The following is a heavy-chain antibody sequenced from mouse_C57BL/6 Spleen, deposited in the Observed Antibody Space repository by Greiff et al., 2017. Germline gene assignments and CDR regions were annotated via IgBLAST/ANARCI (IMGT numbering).Heavy chain of an antibody. J-gene: IGHJ1*03. CDR1: GYAFSSYW. D-gene: IGHD1-1*01. V-gene: IGHV1-80*01. CDR3: ARWYGSSYGYFDV. CDR2: IYPGDGDT. Sequence: QVQLKESGAELVKPGASVKISCKASGYAFSSYWLNWVKQRPGKGLEWIGQIYPGDGDTNYNGKFKGKATLTADKSASTAYMQLSSLTSEDSAVYFCARWYGSSYGYFDVWGTGTTVTVSS.